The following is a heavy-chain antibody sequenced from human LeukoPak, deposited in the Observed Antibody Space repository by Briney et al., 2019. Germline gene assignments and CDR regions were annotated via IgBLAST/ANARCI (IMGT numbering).Heavy chain of an antibody. CDR1: GFTFSSYA. CDR2: ISGSGDST. V-gene: IGHV3-23*01. J-gene: IGHJ4*02. D-gene: IGHD1-14*01. Sequence: GGSLRLSCAASGFTFSSYAMSWVRQAPGKGLEWVSAISGSGDSTYYGDSVKGRFTISRDNSKNTLYLQMNSLRAEDTAVYYCATSSPRNYFDHWGQGTLVTVSS. CDR3: ATSSPRNYFDH.